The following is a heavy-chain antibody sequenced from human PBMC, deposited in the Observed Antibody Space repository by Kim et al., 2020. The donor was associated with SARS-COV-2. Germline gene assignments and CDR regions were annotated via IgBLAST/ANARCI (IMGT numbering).Heavy chain of an antibody. CDR3: ARPQRDLYYYGMDV. Sequence: GGSLRLSCAASGFTFSSYSMNWVRQAPGKGLEWVSYISSSSSTIYYADSVKGRFTISRDNAKNSLYLQMNSLRAEDTAVYYCARPQRDLYYYGMDVWGQGTTVTVSS. CDR1: GFTFSSYS. V-gene: IGHV3-48*04. CDR2: ISSSSSTI. J-gene: IGHJ6*02.